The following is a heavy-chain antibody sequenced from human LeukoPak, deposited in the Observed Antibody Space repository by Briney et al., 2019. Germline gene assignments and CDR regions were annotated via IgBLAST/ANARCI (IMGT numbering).Heavy chain of an antibody. CDR2: IIPILGIA. J-gene: IGHJ4*02. D-gene: IGHD5-12*01. V-gene: IGHV1-69*04. CDR1: GGTFSSYA. CDR3: ARGRDGYINFDY. Sequence: GASVKVSCKAFGGTFSSYAISWVRQAPGQGLEWMGRIIPILGIANYAQKLQGRVTMTTDTSTSTAYMELSSLRSEDTAVYYCARGRDGYINFDYWGQGTLVTVSS.